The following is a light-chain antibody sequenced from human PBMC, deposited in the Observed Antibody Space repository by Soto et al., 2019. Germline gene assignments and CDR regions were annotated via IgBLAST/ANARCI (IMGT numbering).Light chain of an antibody. V-gene: IGLV2-14*01. CDR2: EVS. CDR1: SSDIGGYNY. Sequence: QSALTQPAAVSGSPGQSITISCTGTSSDIGGYNYVSWYQQHPGKAPKLMIFEVSNRPSGVSNRFSGSKFGNTASLTISGLQVGDGADSYCSSYPSSSTLGFGGGTKLTFL. CDR3: SSYPSSSTLG. J-gene: IGLJ3*02.